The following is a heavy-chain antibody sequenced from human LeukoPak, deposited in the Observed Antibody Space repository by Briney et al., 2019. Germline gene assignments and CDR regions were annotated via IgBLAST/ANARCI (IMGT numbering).Heavy chain of an antibody. Sequence: SETLSLTCTVSGGSISSSSYYWGWIRQPPGKGLEWIGSIYYSGSTYYNPSLKSRVTISVDTSKNQFSLKLSSVTAADTAVYYCARQQGDHSRDIVVVVAGKSDPEKKYGMDVWGQGTTVTVSS. CDR3: ARQQGDHSRDIVVVVAGKSDPEKKYGMDV. D-gene: IGHD2-15*01. CDR2: IYYSGST. CDR1: GGSISSSSYY. J-gene: IGHJ6*02. V-gene: IGHV4-39*01.